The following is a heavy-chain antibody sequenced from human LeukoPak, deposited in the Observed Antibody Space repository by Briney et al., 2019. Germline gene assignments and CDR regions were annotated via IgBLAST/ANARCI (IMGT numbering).Heavy chain of an antibody. CDR1: GFTFSSYA. CDR3: ASPMYSSTWIPFDY. Sequence: GRSLRLSCAASGFTFSSYAMHWVRQAPGKGLEWVAVISYDGSNKYYADSVKGRFTISRDNSKNTLYLQMNSLRGEDTAVYYCASPMYSSTWIPFDYWGQGTLVTVSS. V-gene: IGHV3-30*04. J-gene: IGHJ4*02. D-gene: IGHD6-13*01. CDR2: ISYDGSNK.